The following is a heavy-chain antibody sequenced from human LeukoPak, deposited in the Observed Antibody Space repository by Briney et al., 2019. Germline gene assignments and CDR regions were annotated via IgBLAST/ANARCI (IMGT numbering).Heavy chain of an antibody. Sequence: SETLSLTCAVYGGSFSGYYWSWIRQPPGKGLEWIGEINHSGSTNYNPSLKSRVTISVDTSKNQFSLKLSSVTAADTAVYYCARHVCGGDCYLDYWGQGTLVTVSS. J-gene: IGHJ4*02. CDR3: ARHVCGGDCYLDY. D-gene: IGHD2-21*02. V-gene: IGHV4-34*01. CDR2: INHSGST. CDR1: GGSFSGYY.